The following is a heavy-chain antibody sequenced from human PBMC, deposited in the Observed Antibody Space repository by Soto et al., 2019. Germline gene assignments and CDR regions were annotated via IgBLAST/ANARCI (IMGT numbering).Heavy chain of an antibody. J-gene: IGHJ4*02. CDR2: ISGSGEST. CDR3: AKEGDDYGSGTSFQFDY. V-gene: IGHV3-23*01. D-gene: IGHD3-10*01. CDR1: GFTFSSYA. Sequence: GGSLRLSCAASGFTFSSYAMSWVRQAPGKGLEWVSAISGSGESTYYADFVKGRFTISRDNSRTTLYLQLNRLRAEDTAVYYCAKEGDDYGSGTSFQFDYWGQGTLVTVSS.